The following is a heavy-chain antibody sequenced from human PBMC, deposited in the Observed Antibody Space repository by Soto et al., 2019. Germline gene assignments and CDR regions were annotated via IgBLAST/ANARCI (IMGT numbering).Heavy chain of an antibody. Sequence: EVQLVESGGGLVQPGGSLRLSCAASGFTFSSYSMNWVRQAPGKGLEWVSYISSSSSTIYYADSVKGRFTISRDNAKNSLYLQMNSLRAEDTAVYYCARGTTVTYYDYWGQGTLVTVSS. V-gene: IGHV3-48*01. CDR3: ARGTTVTYYDY. J-gene: IGHJ4*02. CDR2: ISSSSSTI. D-gene: IGHD4-17*01. CDR1: GFTFSSYS.